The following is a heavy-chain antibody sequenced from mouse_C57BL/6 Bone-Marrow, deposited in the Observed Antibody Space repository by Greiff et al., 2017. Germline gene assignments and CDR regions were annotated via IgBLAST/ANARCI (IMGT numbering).Heavy chain of an antibody. CDR2: IDPENGDT. V-gene: IGHV14-4*01. J-gene: IGHJ2*01. CDR3: TTGGCDEAYFDY. Sequence: EVQLQQSGAELVRPGASVKLSCTASGFNIKDDYMHWVKQRPEQGLEWIGWIDPENGDTEYASKFQGKATITADTSSNTAYLQLSSLTSEDTAVYYCTTGGCDEAYFDYWGQGTTLTVSS. CDR1: GFNIKDDY.